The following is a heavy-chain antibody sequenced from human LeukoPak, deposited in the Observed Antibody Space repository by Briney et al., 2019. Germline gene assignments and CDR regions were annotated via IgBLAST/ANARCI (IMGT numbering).Heavy chain of an antibody. CDR2: ISTSNGDT. V-gene: IGHV1-18*01. D-gene: IGHD3-10*01. J-gene: IGHJ5*01. CDR1: GYTFTTFG. CDR3: ARTFYYDSGSYYLGWFDP. Sequence: ASVKVSCKASGYTFTTFGISWVRQAPGQGLGWMGWISTSNGDTKYAQKLQGRITMTTDTSTSTAYMELRSLRSDDTAVYYCARTFYYDSGSYYLGWFDPLGQGTLVTVSS.